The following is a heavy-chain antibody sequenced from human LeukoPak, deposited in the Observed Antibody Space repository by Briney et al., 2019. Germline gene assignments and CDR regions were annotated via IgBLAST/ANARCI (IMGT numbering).Heavy chain of an antibody. D-gene: IGHD6-13*01. CDR2: IKQDGSDK. CDR3: ARNAAAGPGDY. V-gene: IGHV3-7*01. Sequence: GGSLRLSCAASGFTFRSYWMSWVRQAPGKGLEWVANIKQDGSDKYYVDSVKGRFTISRDNAKNSLYLQINSLRAEDTAVYYCARNAAAGPGDYWGQGTLVTVSS. J-gene: IGHJ4*02. CDR1: GFTFRSYW.